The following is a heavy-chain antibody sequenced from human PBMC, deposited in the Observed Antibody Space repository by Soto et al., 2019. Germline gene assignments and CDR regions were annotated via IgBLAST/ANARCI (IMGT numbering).Heavy chain of an antibody. CDR3: GRQRAMPPHFYSGMDV. CDR1: GGNFGSYT. J-gene: IGHJ6*02. Sequence: QVHLVQSGAEVKKPGSSVKVSCTASGGNFGSYTVTWVRQAPGQGLEWMGEIIPMFGTASYAQKFQGRVTLTADKSATTARMDLSSLSSDETAVYFCGRQRAMPPHFYSGMDVWGQGTTVTVSS. D-gene: IGHD2-2*01. CDR2: IIPMFGTA. V-gene: IGHV1-69*06.